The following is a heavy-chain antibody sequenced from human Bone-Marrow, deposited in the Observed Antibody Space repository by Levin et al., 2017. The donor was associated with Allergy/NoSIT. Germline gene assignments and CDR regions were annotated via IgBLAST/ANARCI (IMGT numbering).Heavy chain of an antibody. J-gene: IGHJ5*02. CDR1: GFTFSSYG. CDR3: AKGRFGELLFSWFDP. D-gene: IGHD3-10*01. V-gene: IGHV3-30*18. Sequence: GGSLRLSCAASGFTFSSYGMHWVRQAPGKGLEWVAVISYDGSNKYYADSVKGRFTISRDNSKNTLYLQMNSLRAEDTAVYYCAKGRFGELLFSWFDPWGQGTLVTVSS. CDR2: ISYDGSNK.